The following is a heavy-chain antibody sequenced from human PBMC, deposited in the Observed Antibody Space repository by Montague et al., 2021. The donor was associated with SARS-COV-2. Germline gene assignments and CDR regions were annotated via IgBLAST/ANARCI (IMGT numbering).Heavy chain of an antibody. CDR3: AREESGFDYYYGMDV. CDR2: IYYSGGT. J-gene: IGHJ6*02. D-gene: IGHD3-3*01. V-gene: IGHV4-59*01. CDR1: GGSISSYY. Sequence: SETLSLTCTVSGGSISSYYWSWIRQPPGKGLEWIGYIYYSGGTNYNPSLKSRVTISVDTSKNQFSLKLSPVTAADTAVYYCAREESGFDYYYGMDVWGQGTTVTVSS.